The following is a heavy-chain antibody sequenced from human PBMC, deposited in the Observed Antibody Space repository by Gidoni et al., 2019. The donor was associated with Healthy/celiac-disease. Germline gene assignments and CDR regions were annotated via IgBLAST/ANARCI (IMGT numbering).Heavy chain of an antibody. D-gene: IGHD2-2*01. CDR2: ISYDASNK. Sequence: VHLVEAGGAVVHLGRSLRHSCAASGLPFRSYAMLGLRQAPGRGLEWVAVISYDASNKYSADSGTRRFTISRDNSKNTLYLQMNRLRAEDTAVYYCSSDRWFPSFGFVVVPSAPDVDDWGQGTLVTVSS. CDR3: SSDRWFPSFGFVVVPSAPDVDD. CDR1: GLPFRSYA. V-gene: IGHV3-30-3*01. J-gene: IGHJ4*02.